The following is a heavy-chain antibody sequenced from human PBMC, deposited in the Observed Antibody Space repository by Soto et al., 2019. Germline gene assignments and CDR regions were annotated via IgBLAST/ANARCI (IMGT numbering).Heavy chain of an antibody. CDR1: GYTFTGYY. D-gene: IGHD5-12*01. CDR2: INPNSGGT. V-gene: IGHV1-2*04. Sequence: ASVKVSCKASGYTFTGYYMHWVRQAPGQGLEWMGWINPNSGGTNYAQKFQGWVTMNRDTSISTAYMELGRLRSDDTAVYYCARNPHSGYEDYYYYGMDVWGQGTTVTVSS. CDR3: ARNPHSGYEDYYYYGMDV. J-gene: IGHJ6*02.